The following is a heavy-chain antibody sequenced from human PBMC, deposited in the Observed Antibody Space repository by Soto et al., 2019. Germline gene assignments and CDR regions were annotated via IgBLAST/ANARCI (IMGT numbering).Heavy chain of an antibody. CDR3: ARAPLVTTFYYYYYMDV. J-gene: IGHJ6*03. CDR1: GYTFTSYD. V-gene: IGHV1-8*01. D-gene: IGHD4-4*01. Sequence: QVQLVQSGAEVKKPGASVKVSCKASGYTFTSYDINWVRQATGQGLEWMGWMNPNSGNTGYAQKFQGGVTMTRNTSISTAYMELSSLRSEDTAVYYCARAPLVTTFYYYYYMDVWGKGTTVTVSS. CDR2: MNPNSGNT.